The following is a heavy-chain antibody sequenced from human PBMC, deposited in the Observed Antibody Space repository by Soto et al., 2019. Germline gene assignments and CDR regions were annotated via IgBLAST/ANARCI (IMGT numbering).Heavy chain of an antibody. CDR3: ARGDGEYYDGNGYLGRD. J-gene: IGHJ4*02. CDR2: INSDGSRT. D-gene: IGHD3-22*01. V-gene: IGHV3-74*01. Sequence: EVQLVESGGGIVQPGGSLRLSYAASGFTFSSYWMHWVRQAPGKGLVWVSRINSDGSRTSYADSAKGRFTISRDNAKNTVYLQMNSLRAEDTAVYYCARGDGEYYDGNGYLGRDWGQGTLVTVSS. CDR1: GFTFSSYW.